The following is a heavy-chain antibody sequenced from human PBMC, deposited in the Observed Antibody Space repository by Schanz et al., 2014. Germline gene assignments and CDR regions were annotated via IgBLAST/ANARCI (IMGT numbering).Heavy chain of an antibody. CDR2: ISGDHRNT. D-gene: IGHD4-4*01. J-gene: IGHJ4*02. CDR3: ARDRSNADLDY. CDR1: GFTFSTHA. Sequence: EMQLLESGGGLIQPGGSLRLSCAASGFTFSTHAMSWARQAPGKGLEWVSSISGDHRNTFYADSVKGRFTISRDNSKNPLYLQMSSLRAEDTAIYYCARDRSNADLDYWGQGTLVTVSS. V-gene: IGHV3-23*01.